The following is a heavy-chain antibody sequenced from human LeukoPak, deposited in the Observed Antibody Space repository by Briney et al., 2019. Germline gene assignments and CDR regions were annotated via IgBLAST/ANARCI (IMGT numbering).Heavy chain of an antibody. CDR1: GFTFSTYG. J-gene: IGHJ5*02. CDR3: AKDLGGDSGTLT. Sequence: GGSLRLSCAASGFTFSTYGMHWVRQAPGKGLEWVAFIRYDGSNKYYADSVKGRFTISRDNSKNTLYLQMNSLRAEDTAVYYCAKDLGGDSGTLTWGQGTLVTVSS. D-gene: IGHD3-10*01. CDR2: IRYDGSNK. V-gene: IGHV3-30*02.